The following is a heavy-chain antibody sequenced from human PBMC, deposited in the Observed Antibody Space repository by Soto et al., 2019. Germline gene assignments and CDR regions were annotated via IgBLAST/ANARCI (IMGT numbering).Heavy chain of an antibody. Sequence: GASVKVSCKASGYTFTSYDINWVRQATGQGLEWMGWMSPNSGNTGYAQKFQGRVTMTRNTSISTAYMELSSLRSEDTAVYYCARASRRITIFGVAHYYYGMDVWGQGTTVTVSS. CDR1: GYTFTSYD. CDR3: ARASRRITIFGVAHYYYGMDV. V-gene: IGHV1-8*01. CDR2: MSPNSGNT. D-gene: IGHD3-3*01. J-gene: IGHJ6*02.